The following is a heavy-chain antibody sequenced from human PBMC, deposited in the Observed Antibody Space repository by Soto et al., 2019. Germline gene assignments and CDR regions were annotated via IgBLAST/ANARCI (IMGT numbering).Heavy chain of an antibody. Sequence: GESLKISCKGSGYSFTNYWIGWVRQMPGKGLEWMGIISPGDSDTTYSPSFQGQVTISADKSISTAYLQWSSLKASDSAMYYCARLDDYYDSGSYYNNFDFWGQGTLVTVSS. CDR3: ARLDDYYDSGSYYNNFDF. CDR1: GYSFTNYW. CDR2: ISPGDSDT. J-gene: IGHJ4*02. V-gene: IGHV5-51*01. D-gene: IGHD3-10*01.